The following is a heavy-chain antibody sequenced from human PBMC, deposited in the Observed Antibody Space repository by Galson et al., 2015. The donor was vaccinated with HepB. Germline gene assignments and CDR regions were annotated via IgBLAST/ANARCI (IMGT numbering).Heavy chain of an antibody. V-gene: IGHV3-64*02. CDR2: ISSNGGST. D-gene: IGHD2-15*01. CDR3: ARSLDLYCSGGKCYSIRWAFDL. CDR1: GFTFSSYA. J-gene: IGHJ3*01. Sequence: SLRLSCAASGFTFSSYAMHWVRQAPGKGLEYVSAISSNGGSTYYSDSVKGRFAISRDNSKNTLYLQMGRLRADDMAVYYCARSLDLYCSGGKCYSIRWAFDLWGQGTMVPVSS.